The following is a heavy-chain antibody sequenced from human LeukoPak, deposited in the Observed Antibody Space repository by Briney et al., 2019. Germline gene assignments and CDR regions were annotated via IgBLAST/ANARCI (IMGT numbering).Heavy chain of an antibody. CDR3: AKDPYALNWFDP. Sequence: PGGSLRLSCAASGFTFSSYGMHWVHQAPGKGLEWVAVISYDGSNKYYADSVKGRFTISRDNSKNTLYLQMNSLRAEDTAVYYCAKDPYALNWFDPWGQGTLVTVSS. CDR2: ISYDGSNK. CDR1: GFTFSSYG. J-gene: IGHJ5*02. V-gene: IGHV3-30*18.